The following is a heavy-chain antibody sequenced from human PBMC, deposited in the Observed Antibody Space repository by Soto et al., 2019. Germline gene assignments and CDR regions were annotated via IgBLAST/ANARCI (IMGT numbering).Heavy chain of an antibody. CDR2: VSTSGGTT. CDR1: GFSFTSSA. V-gene: IGHV3-23*01. CDR3: AKPRMYSGGIYWYFDL. J-gene: IGHJ2*01. D-gene: IGHD6-19*01. Sequence: VQLLESGGGLVQPAGSLRLSCAASGFSFTSSALGWVRQAPGKGLEWVSAVSTSGGTTYYADSVKGRFAISRDNSKSTLYLQMSSLRAEDTALYYCAKPRMYSGGIYWYFDLWGRGTLVTVSS.